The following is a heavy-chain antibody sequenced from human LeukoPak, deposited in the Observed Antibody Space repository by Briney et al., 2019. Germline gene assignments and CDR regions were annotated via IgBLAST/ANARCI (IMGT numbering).Heavy chain of an antibody. CDR2: INHSGST. CDR1: GGSFSGYY. V-gene: IGHV4-34*01. CDR3: ARSDYNWNDVYYYYYMDV. Sequence: SETLSLTCAVYGGSFSGYYWSWIRQPPGKGPEWIGYINHSGSTNYNPSLESRVTISVDTSTNQFSLKLSSVTAADTAVYYCARSDYNWNDVYYYYYMDVWGKGTTVTVSS. D-gene: IGHD1-20*01. J-gene: IGHJ6*03.